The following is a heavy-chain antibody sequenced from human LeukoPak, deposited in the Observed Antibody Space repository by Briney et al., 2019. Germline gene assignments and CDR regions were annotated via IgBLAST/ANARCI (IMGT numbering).Heavy chain of an antibody. Sequence: ASVTVSCKASGYTFTGYYMHWVRQAPGQGLEWMGWINPNSGGTNYAQKFQGRVTMTRDTSISTAYMELSRLRSDDTAVYYCARVRYYDFWSGSYDAFDIWGQGTMVIVSS. D-gene: IGHD3-3*01. CDR1: GYTFTGYY. CDR2: INPNSGGT. V-gene: IGHV1-2*02. CDR3: ARVRYYDFWSGSYDAFDI. J-gene: IGHJ3*02.